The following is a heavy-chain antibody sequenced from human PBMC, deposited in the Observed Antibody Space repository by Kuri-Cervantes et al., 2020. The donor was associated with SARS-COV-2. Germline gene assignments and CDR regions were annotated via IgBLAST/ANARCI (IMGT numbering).Heavy chain of an antibody. V-gene: IGHV4-38-2*01. CDR3: ARALTGEVDDY. CDR1: GYSISSGYY. J-gene: IGHJ4*02. Sequence: SETLSLTCAVSGYSISSGYYWGWIRRPPGKGLEWIGSIYHSGSTYYNPSLKSRVTISVDTSKNQFSLKLSSVTAADTAVYYCARALTGEVDDYWGQGTLVTVSS. CDR2: IYHSGST. D-gene: IGHD3-10*01.